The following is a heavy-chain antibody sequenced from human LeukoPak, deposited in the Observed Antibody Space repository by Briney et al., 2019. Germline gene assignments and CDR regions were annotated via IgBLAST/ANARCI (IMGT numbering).Heavy chain of an antibody. Sequence: GGSLRLSCAASGFTFSSYGMHWVRQAPGKGLEWVAFIRYDGSNKYYADSVKGRFTISRDNSKNTLYLQMNSLRAEDTAVYYCASAPGREYRYYYDSSGQYNWFDPWGQGTLVTVSS. D-gene: IGHD3-22*01. CDR3: ASAPGREYRYYYDSSGQYNWFDP. J-gene: IGHJ5*02. CDR2: IRYDGSNK. V-gene: IGHV3-30*02. CDR1: GFTFSSYG.